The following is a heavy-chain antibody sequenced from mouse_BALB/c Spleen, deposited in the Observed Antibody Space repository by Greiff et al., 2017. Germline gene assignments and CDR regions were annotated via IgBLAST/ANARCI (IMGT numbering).Heavy chain of an antibody. Sequence: QVQLQQPGAELVKPGASVKLSCKASGYTFTSCYMYWVKQRPGQGLEWIGGINPSNGGTNFNEKFKSKATLTVDKSSSTSYMQLSSLTSEDSAVYYCTRGGAARARFFDYWGQGTTLTVSS. CDR1: GYTFTSCY. CDR2: INPSNGGT. J-gene: IGHJ2*01. V-gene: IGHV1S81*02. D-gene: IGHD3-1*01. CDR3: TRGGAARARFFDY.